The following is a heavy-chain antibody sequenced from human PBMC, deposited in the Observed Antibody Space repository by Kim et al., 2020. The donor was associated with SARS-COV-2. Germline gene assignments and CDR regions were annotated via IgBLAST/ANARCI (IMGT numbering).Heavy chain of an antibody. Sequence: GESLKISCKGSGYSFTSYWIGWVRQMPGKGLEWMGIIYPGDSDPRYSPSFQGQVTISADQPISTAYLQWSSLKASDTAMYYCARLDTGYSSSWYFDYWGQVALVPVSS. D-gene: IGHD6-13*01. J-gene: IGHJ4*02. CDR2: IYPGDSDP. CDR3: ARLDTGYSSSWYFDY. V-gene: IGHV5-51*01. CDR1: GYSFTSYW.